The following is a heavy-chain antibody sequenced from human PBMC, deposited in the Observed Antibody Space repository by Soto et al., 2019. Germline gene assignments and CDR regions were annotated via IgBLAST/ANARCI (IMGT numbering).Heavy chain of an antibody. CDR1: GFTVSSNY. J-gene: IGHJ4*02. CDR2: IYSGGST. V-gene: IGHV3-53*01. D-gene: IGHD6-19*01. Sequence: GGSLRLSCAASGFTVSSNYMSWVRQAPGKGLEWVSVIYSGGSTYYADSVKGRFTISRDNSKNTLYLQMNSLRAEDTAVYYCASPQSARGSGWSPLGYWGQGTLVTVSS. CDR3: ASPQSARGSGWSPLGY.